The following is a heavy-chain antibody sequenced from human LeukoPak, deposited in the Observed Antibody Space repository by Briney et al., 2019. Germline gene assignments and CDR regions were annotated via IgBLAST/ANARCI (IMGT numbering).Heavy chain of an antibody. J-gene: IGHJ5*02. V-gene: IGHV4-59*01. Sequence: PSETLSLTCTVSGGSISSYYWSWIRQPPGKGLEWIAYIYYSGSTNYNPSLKSRVTISVDSSKNQFSLKLSSVTAADTAVYYCARGAVAGISDRWFDPWGQGTLVTVSS. CDR1: GGSISSYY. D-gene: IGHD6-19*01. CDR3: ARGAVAGISDRWFDP. CDR2: IYYSGST.